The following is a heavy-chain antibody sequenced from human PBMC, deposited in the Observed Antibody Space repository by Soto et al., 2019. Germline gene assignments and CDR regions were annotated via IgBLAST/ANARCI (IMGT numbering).Heavy chain of an antibody. D-gene: IGHD2-2*01. CDR3: ARGRDAYNWIDS. Sequence: GESLKISCKGSGYSFASHWIAWVRQMPGKGLELMGIIYPADSDTTYSPSFQGLVTISADKSISTAYLQWDSLKASDTAMYYCARGRDAYNWIDSWGQGTLVTVSS. V-gene: IGHV5-51*01. J-gene: IGHJ5*01. CDR2: IYPADSDT. CDR1: GYSFASHW.